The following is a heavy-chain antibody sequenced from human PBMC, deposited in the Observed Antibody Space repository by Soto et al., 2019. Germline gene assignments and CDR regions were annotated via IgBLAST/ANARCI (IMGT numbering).Heavy chain of an antibody. V-gene: IGHV1-69*06. CDR1: GGTFSSYA. CDR3: ASRITGTTNDHYYYGMDV. J-gene: IGHJ6*02. D-gene: IGHD1-7*01. Sequence: ASVKVSCKASGGTFSSYAISWVRQAPGQGLEWMGGIIPIFGTANYAQKFQGRVTITADKSTSTAYMELSSLRSEDTAVYYCASRITGTTNDHYYYGMDVWAKGPRSPSP. CDR2: IIPIFGTA.